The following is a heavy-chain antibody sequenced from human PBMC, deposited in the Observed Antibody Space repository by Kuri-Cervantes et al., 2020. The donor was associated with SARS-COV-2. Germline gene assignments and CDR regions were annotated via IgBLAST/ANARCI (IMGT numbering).Heavy chain of an antibody. CDR3: ARDWASGDYYGSGRDPTNWFDP. CDR1: GGTFSSYA. D-gene: IGHD3-10*01. CDR2: IIPILGIA. V-gene: IGHV1-69*04. Sequence: SVKVSCKASGGTFSSYAISWVRQAPGQGLEWMGRIIPILGIANYAQKFQGRVTITADKSTSTAYMELSSLRAEDTAVYYCARDWASGDYYGSGRDPTNWFDPWGQGTLVTVSS. J-gene: IGHJ5*02.